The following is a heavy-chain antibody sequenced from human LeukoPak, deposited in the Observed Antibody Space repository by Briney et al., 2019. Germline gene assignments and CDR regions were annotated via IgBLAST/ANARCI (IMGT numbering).Heavy chain of an antibody. D-gene: IGHD2-21*02. V-gene: IGHV3-23*01. CDR1: GFTFSSYA. CDR3: AKDSRGGDCYDDFDY. J-gene: IGHJ4*02. Sequence: GGSLRLSCAASGFTFSSYAMSWVRQAPGKGLEWVSAISGSGGSTYYADSVKGRFTISRDNSKNTLYLQMNSLRAEDTAVYYCAKDSRGGDCYDDFDYWGQGTLVTVSS. CDR2: ISGSGGST.